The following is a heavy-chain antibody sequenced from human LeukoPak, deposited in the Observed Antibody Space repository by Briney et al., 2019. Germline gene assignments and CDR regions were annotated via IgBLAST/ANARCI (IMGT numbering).Heavy chain of an antibody. D-gene: IGHD6-13*01. V-gene: IGHV4-59*10. CDR3: ATGSGSSWFDY. J-gene: IGHJ4*02. Sequence: PSETLSLTCAVYGGSFSGYYWSWIRQPAGKGLEWIGLAHSSGSTNHNPSLKSRVTMSVDTSKNQFSLKLSSVTAADTAVYYCATGSGSSWFDYWGQGTLVTVSS. CDR1: GGSFSGYY. CDR2: AHSSGST.